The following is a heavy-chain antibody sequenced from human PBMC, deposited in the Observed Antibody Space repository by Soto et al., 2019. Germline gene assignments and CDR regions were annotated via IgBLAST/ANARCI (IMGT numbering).Heavy chain of an antibody. V-gene: IGHV3-23*01. D-gene: IGHD3-22*01. Sequence: EVQLWESGGGLVQPGGSLRLSCAASGFTFKNYVMTWVRQAPGKGLEWVSGISGRGDDTYYADSVKGRFTISRDNNNDRLYLQMNSLRAEDTAIYFCAKDENYDFPRGYFDHWGQGALVAVSS. J-gene: IGHJ4*02. CDR1: GFTFKNYV. CDR3: AKDENYDFPRGYFDH. CDR2: ISGRGDDT.